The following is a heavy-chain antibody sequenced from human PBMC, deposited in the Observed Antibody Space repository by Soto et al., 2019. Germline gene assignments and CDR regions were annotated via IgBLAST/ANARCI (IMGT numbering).Heavy chain of an antibody. CDR2: IYYSGST. J-gene: IGHJ4*02. V-gene: IGHV4-59*12. D-gene: IGHD6-13*01. Sequence: LSLTCTVSGGSISSYYWSWIRQPPGKGLEWIGYIYYSGSTNYNPSLKSRVTISVDTSKNQFSLKLSSVTAADTAVYYCARDRVAAGLGIDYWGQGTLVTVSS. CDR3: ARDRVAAGLGIDY. CDR1: GGSISSYY.